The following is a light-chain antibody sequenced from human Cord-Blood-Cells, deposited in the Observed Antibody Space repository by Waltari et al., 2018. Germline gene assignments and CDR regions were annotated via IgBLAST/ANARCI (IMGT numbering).Light chain of an antibody. J-gene: IGKJ2*01. CDR3: MQGTHWPPYT. CDR1: QSLIHSDGNTY. V-gene: IGKV2-30*02. Sequence: DVVMTQSPLSLPVTLGQPASISCRSSQSLIHSDGNTYLNWFQPRPGQSPRRLIYKVSNRDSGVPDRFSGSGSGTDFTLKISRVEAEDVGVYYCMQGTHWPPYTFGQGTKLEIK. CDR2: KVS.